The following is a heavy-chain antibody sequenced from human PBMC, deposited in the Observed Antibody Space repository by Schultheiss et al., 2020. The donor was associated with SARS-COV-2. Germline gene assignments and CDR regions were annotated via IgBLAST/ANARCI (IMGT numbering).Heavy chain of an antibody. Sequence: SVKVSCKASGGTFSSYTVSWVRQAPGQGLEWMGGIIPIFGTANYAQKFQGRVTITADESTSTAYMELSSLTVEDTAVYYCAKAMYSYGSGRNFDDWGQGSLVTVSS. CDR1: GGTFSSYT. V-gene: IGHV1-69*13. D-gene: IGHD3-10*01. J-gene: IGHJ4*02. CDR3: AKAMYSYGSGRNFDD. CDR2: IIPIFGTA.